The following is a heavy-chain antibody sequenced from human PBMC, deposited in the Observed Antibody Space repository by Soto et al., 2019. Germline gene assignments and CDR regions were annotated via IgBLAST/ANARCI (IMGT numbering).Heavy chain of an antibody. J-gene: IGHJ6*02. CDR1: GFTFDDYT. CDR2: ISWDGGST. D-gene: IGHD3-10*01. Sequence: PGGSLRLSCAASGFTFDDYTMHWVRQAPGKGLEWVSLISWDGGSTYYADSVKGRFTISRDNSKNSLYLQMNSLRTEDTALYYCAKAPFGDYGMDVWGQGTTVTVSS. CDR3: AKAPFGDYGMDV. V-gene: IGHV3-43*01.